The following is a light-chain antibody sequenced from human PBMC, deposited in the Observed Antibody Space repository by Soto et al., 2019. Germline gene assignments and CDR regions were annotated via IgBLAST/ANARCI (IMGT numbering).Light chain of an antibody. CDR2: GVS. CDR3: SSYKTTSCVVI. J-gene: IGLJ2*01. V-gene: IGLV2-14*01. Sequence: QSALTQPASVSGSPGQSITISCTGTSSDIGGYNYVSWYQQYPGKAPKLMIFGVSDRPSGVSNRFSDSKSGATASLTISGLQAEDEADYYCSSYKTTSCVVIFGGGTQLTVL. CDR1: SSDIGGYNY.